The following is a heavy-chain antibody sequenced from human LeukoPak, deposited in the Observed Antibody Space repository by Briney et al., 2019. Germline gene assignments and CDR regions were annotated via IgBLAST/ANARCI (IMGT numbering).Heavy chain of an antibody. J-gene: IGHJ4*02. CDR3: ARGGEVFTIFGVVKYYFDY. Sequence: ASVKVSCKASGYTFTCYYMHWVRQAPGQGLEWMGIINPSGGSTSYAQKFQGRVTMTRDTSTSTVYMELSSLRSEDTAVYYCARGGEVFTIFGVVKYYFDYWGQGTLVTVSS. V-gene: IGHV1-46*01. CDR1: GYTFTCYY. D-gene: IGHD3-3*01. CDR2: INPSGGST.